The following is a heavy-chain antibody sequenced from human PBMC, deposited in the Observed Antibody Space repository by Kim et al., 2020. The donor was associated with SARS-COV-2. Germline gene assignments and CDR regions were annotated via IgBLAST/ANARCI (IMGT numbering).Heavy chain of an antibody. CDR1: GFTFSSYG. CDR3: ARVSGELLLTTRRDYYYGMDV. CDR2: IWYDGSNK. J-gene: IGHJ6*02. V-gene: IGHV3-33*01. D-gene: IGHD1-26*01. Sequence: GGSLRLSCAASGFTFSSYGMHWVRQAPGKGLEWVAVIWYDGSNKYYADSVKGRFTISRDNSKNTLYLQMNSLRAEDTAVYYCARVSGELLLTTRRDYYYGMDVWGQGTTVTVSS.